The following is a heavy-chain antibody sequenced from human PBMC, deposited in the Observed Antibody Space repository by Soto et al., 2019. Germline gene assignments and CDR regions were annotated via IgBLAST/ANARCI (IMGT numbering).Heavy chain of an antibody. CDR3: ARESEDLTSNFDY. V-gene: IGHV3-21*06. CDR2: ISSTTNYI. J-gene: IGHJ4*02. CDR1: WFTFTRYS. Sequence: GGSLRLSCAASWFTFTRYSMNWVRQAPGKGLEWVSSISSTTNYIYYGDSMKGRFTISRDNAKNSLYLEMNSLRAEDTAVYYCARESEDLTSNFDYWGQGTLVTVSS.